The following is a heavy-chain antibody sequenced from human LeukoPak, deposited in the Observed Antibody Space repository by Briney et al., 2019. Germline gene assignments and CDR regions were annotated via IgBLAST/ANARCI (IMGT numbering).Heavy chain of an antibody. D-gene: IGHD3-3*01. CDR2: INPNSGGT. Sequence: GASVKVSCKASGSTFTDYYIHWVRQAPGQGLEWMGWINPNSGGTNYAQKFQGRVTMTTDTSISTAYMELIRLTSDDTAVYYCARDDPYDVLSGYDYWGQGTLVTVSS. CDR1: GSTFTDYY. CDR3: ARDDPYDVLSGYDY. J-gene: IGHJ4*02. V-gene: IGHV1-2*02.